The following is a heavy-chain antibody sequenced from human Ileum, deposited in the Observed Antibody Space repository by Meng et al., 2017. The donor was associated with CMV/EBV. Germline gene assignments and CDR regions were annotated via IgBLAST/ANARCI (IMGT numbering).Heavy chain of an antibody. V-gene: IGHV4-38-2*02. Sequence: SETLSLTCSVSTFSITSAYYWGWIRQPPGKGLEWIGSTSYSRTPYYNPSLKNRVIISVDTSKNQFSLRPTSVTAADTATYYCARWGGQWVNPPVFDSWGQGALVTVSS. CDR2: TSYSRTP. CDR3: ARWGGQWVNPPVFDS. CDR1: TFSITSAYY. D-gene: IGHD6-19*01. J-gene: IGHJ4*02.